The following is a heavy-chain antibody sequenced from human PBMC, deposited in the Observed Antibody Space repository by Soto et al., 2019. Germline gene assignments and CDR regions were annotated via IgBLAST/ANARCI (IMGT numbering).Heavy chain of an antibody. CDR3: ARPHRIVAGAGIGY. D-gene: IGHD2-21*01. Sequence: QVQLVQSGAEVKKPGASVKVSCKASGYTFTSYGISWVRQAPGQGLEWMGWISGYNGDTNYAQKLQSRVTMTTDTSPSAHNMELRGVRSDDSAVYYCARPHRIVAGAGIGYWGQGTLVTVSS. V-gene: IGHV1-18*04. CDR2: ISGYNGDT. J-gene: IGHJ4*02. CDR1: GYTFTSYG.